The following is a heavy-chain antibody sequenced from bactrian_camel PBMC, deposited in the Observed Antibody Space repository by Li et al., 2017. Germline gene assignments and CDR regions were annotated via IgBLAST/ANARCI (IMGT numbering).Heavy chain of an antibody. CDR2: LEREERT. Sequence: HVQLVESGGGPVQAGGSLKLSCKFSQYIHDSYCLGWFRQTPGKDREEVATLEREERTTYADFVQGRFTISRDYAVNTLYLQMNSLKPEDTAMYYCAASWSRPLSLVGKVEVGPDAFDYWGQGTQVTVS. CDR3: AASWSRPLSLVGKVEVGPDAFDY. CDR1: QYIHDSYC. V-gene: IGHV3S55*01. J-gene: IGHJ4*01. D-gene: IGHD1*01.